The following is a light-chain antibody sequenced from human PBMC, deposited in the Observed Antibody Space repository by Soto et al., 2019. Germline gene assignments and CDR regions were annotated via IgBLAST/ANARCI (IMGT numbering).Light chain of an antibody. Sequence: QSALTQPASVSGSPGQSITISCTGTSSDVGSYNLVSWYQQHPGKAPKLMIYEVSKRPSGVSNRFSGSKSGNTASLTISGLQAEDEADYYCCSYAGSSTYGFGTGTKVIVL. CDR1: SSDVGSYNL. CDR3: CSYAGSSTYG. J-gene: IGLJ1*01. V-gene: IGLV2-23*02. CDR2: EVS.